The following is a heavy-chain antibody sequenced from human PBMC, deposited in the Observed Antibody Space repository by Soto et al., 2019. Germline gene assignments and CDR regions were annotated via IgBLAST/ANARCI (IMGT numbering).Heavy chain of an antibody. Sequence: VASVKVSCKASGYTFTSYGISWVRQAPGQGLEWMGWISAYNGNTNYAQKLQGRVTMTTDTSTSTAYMELRSLRSDDTAVYYCARDYYDFWSGYSTPCWFDPWGQGTLVTVSS. J-gene: IGHJ5*02. CDR1: GYTFTSYG. CDR2: ISAYNGNT. D-gene: IGHD3-3*01. CDR3: ARDYYDFWSGYSTPCWFDP. V-gene: IGHV1-18*01.